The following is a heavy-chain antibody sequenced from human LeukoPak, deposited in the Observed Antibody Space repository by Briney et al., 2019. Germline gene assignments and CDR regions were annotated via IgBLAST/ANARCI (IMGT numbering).Heavy chain of an antibody. J-gene: IGHJ3*02. V-gene: IGHV4-39*01. CDR2: VYYSGST. CDR3: ARQGVAEAFDI. CDR1: GASISSSSYS. D-gene: IGHD2-15*01. Sequence: PSETLSLTCTVSGASISSSSYSWGWIRQPPGKGLEWIGSVYYSGSTYYNPSLKSRVTISVDTSKNQFSLKLSSVTAADTAVYYCARQGVAEAFDIWGQGTMVTVSS.